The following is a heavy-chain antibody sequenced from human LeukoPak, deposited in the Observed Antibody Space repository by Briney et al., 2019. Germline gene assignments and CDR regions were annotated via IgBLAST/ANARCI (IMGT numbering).Heavy chain of an antibody. V-gene: IGHV1-69*04. CDR3: ATTNDGGGYQWGDFFDF. CDR2: IIPNLGTT. D-gene: IGHD3-22*01. Sequence: SVKVSCKASGGTSNSHAISWVRQAPGQGLEWMRRIIPNLGTTNRAQNFQDRVTLTADKSTNTAYMELTSLTSDDTAVYYCATTNDGGGYQWGDFFDFWGQGTLVTVSS. CDR1: GGTSNSHA. J-gene: IGHJ4*02.